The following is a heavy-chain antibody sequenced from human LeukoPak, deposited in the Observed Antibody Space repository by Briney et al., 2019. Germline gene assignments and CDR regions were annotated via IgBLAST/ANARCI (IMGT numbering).Heavy chain of an antibody. CDR3: ARELYSSSHL. J-gene: IGHJ5*02. V-gene: IGHV3-48*01. Sequence: GGSLRLSCAASGFTFSSYSMNWVRQAPGKGLEWVSYISSSSSTIYYADSVKGRFTISRDNSKNTLYLQMNSLRAEDTAVYYCARELYSSSHLWGQGTLVTVSS. CDR1: GFTFSSYS. D-gene: IGHD6-6*01. CDR2: ISSSSSTI.